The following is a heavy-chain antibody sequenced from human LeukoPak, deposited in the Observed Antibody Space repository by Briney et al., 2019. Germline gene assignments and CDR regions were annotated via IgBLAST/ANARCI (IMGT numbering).Heavy chain of an antibody. J-gene: IGHJ6*03. D-gene: IGHD5-18*01. Sequence: PGGSLRLSCAASGFTFSDYEMNWVRQAPGKGLEWVSHISTSGSIIHYADSVEGRFTISRDNAKNSPYLQMNSLRAEDTALYYCARDATTQVGYVYMDVWGKGTTVTISS. CDR3: ARDATTQVGYVYMDV. CDR1: GFTFSDYE. V-gene: IGHV3-48*03. CDR2: ISTSGSII.